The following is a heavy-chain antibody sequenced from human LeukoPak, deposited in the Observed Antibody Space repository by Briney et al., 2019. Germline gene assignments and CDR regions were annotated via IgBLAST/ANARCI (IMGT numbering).Heavy chain of an antibody. D-gene: IGHD1-26*01. J-gene: IGHJ4*02. CDR1: GFTVSSNY. CDR2: IYSGGST. CDR3: ARAPQGAPVFYFDY. Sequence: PGGSLRLSCAASGFTVSSNYMSWVRQAPGKGLEWVSVIYSGGSTYYADSVKGRFTISRDNSKNTLYLQMNSLRAEGTAVYYCARAPQGAPVFYFDYWGQGTLVTVSS. V-gene: IGHV3-53*01.